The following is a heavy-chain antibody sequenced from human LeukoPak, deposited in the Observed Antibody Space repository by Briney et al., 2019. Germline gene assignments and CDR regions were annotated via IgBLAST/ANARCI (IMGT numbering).Heavy chain of an antibody. CDR1: GFTFSTYG. Sequence: PGGSLRLSCAASGFTFSTYGMHWVRQAPGKGLEWVAVISYDGSNKYYADSVKGRFTISRDNSKNTLYLQMNSLRAEDTAVYYCARDQGYGIVVVPAAEPFHLFGFAYWGQGTLVTVSS. CDR3: ARDQGYGIVVVPAAEPFHLFGFAY. J-gene: IGHJ4*02. CDR2: ISYDGSNK. V-gene: IGHV3-30*03. D-gene: IGHD2-2*01.